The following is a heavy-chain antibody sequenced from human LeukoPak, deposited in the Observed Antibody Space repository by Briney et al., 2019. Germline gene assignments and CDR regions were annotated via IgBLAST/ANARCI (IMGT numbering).Heavy chain of an antibody. V-gene: IGHV1-2*02. D-gene: IGHD3-10*01. CDR3: ARGYYYGSGTISDGMDV. CDR1: GYTFTGYY. Sequence: ASVKVSCKASGYTFTGYYIHWVRQAPGQGLEWMGWINPNSGGTNYAQKFQGRVTMTRDTSISTAYMELSRLRSDDTAVYYCARGYYYGSGTISDGMDVWGQGTTVTVSS. J-gene: IGHJ6*02. CDR2: INPNSGGT.